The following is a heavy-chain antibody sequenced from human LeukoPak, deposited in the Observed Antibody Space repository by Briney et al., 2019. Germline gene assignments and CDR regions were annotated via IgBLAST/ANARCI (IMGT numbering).Heavy chain of an antibody. V-gene: IGHV4-39*01. Sequence: PSETLSLTCTVSGGSISSGSHYWGWVRQPRGKGLECIGFIYYTESTYSNPSLKSRVALSIDRTKNQFSLKLSSVTAADTAVYYCARSSYYDTSGYYDYWGQGALVTVSS. CDR1: GGSISSGSHY. CDR3: ARSSYYDTSGYYDY. CDR2: IYYTEST. J-gene: IGHJ4*02. D-gene: IGHD3-22*01.